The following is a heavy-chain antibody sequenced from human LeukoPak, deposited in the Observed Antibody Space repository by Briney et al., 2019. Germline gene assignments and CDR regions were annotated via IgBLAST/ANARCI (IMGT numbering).Heavy chain of an antibody. V-gene: IGHV3-21*01. CDR1: GFTFSRYS. Sequence: PGGSLRLSCAASGFTFSRYSMNGVRRAPGKGLECGSSISCSSNSIYDADSVQGRFTISRENAKNLMYLQMNTLRAEDTAVYYRARGGLGILEETRWGQGTLLTVSS. J-gene: IGHJ4*02. CDR2: ISCSSNSI. CDR3: ARGGLGILEETR. D-gene: IGHD3-16*01.